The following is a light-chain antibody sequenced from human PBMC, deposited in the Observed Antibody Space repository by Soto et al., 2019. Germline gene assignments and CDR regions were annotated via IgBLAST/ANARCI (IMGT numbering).Light chain of an antibody. V-gene: IGKV1-5*03. CDR2: KAS. CDR3: QHYNSYSEA. J-gene: IGKJ1*01. Sequence: DIQMTQSPSTLSGSVGDRVTITCRASQTITSWLAWYQQKPGQAPKLLIYKASTLKSGVPSRFSGSGSGTELTLTISSLQPDDCATYYCQHYNSYSEAFGQGTKVEL. CDR1: QTITSW.